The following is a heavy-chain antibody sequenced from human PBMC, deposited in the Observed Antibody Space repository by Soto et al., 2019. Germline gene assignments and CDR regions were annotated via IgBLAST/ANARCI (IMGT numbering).Heavy chain of an antibody. J-gene: IGHJ6*02. CDR1: GFTFSSYA. CDR2: ISYDGSNK. CDR3: ARGSPLTGTPRYGMDV. Sequence: LSCAASGFTFSSYAMHWVRQAPGKGLEWVAVISYDGSNKYYADSVKGRFTISRDNSKNTLYLQINSLRAEDTAVYYCARGSPLTGTPRYGMDVWGQGTTVTVSS. D-gene: IGHD1-7*01. V-gene: IGHV3-30-3*01.